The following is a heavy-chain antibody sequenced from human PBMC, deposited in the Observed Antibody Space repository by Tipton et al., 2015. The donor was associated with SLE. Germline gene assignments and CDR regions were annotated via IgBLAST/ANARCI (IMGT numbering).Heavy chain of an antibody. CDR1: GGSISSSSYY. CDR3: ARLTTLATFYS. J-gene: IGHJ4*02. V-gene: IGHV4-39*07. CDR2: SYYRGKT. D-gene: IGHD5-24*01. Sequence: LRLSCTVSGGSISSSSYYWGWIRQPPGKGLEWVGTSYYRGKTFYNPSLQSRVTISLDTSKNQFSLRLSSVTAADTAVYYCARLTTLATFYSWGQGTRVTVSS.